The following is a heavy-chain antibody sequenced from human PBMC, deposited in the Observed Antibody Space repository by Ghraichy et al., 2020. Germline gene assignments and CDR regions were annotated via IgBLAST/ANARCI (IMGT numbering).Heavy chain of an antibody. Sequence: SETLSLTCTVSGGSINSGGYYWSWIRQHPGKGLEWIGYIKYSGSTYYNPSLKSRITLSPDTSKNQFSLNLSSVTAADTAVYYCARLVDGRVYFDLWGRGTLITVSS. D-gene: IGHD3-9*01. CDR3: ARLVDGRVYFDL. CDR1: GGSINSGGYY. J-gene: IGHJ2*01. CDR2: IKYSGST. V-gene: IGHV4-31*03.